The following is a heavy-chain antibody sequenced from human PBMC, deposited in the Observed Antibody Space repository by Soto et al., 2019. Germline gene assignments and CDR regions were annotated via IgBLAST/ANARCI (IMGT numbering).Heavy chain of an antibody. CDR2: IYYSGST. J-gene: IGHJ3*02. CDR3: ARECDILTGYYKVRAFDI. CDR1: GGSISSYY. D-gene: IGHD3-9*01. Sequence: SETLSLTCTVSGGSISSYYCCWIRQPPGKGLEWVGYIYYSGSTNYNPSLKSRVTISVDTSKNQFSLKLSSVTAADTAVYYCARECDILTGYYKVRAFDIWGQGTMVTVPS. V-gene: IGHV4-59*01.